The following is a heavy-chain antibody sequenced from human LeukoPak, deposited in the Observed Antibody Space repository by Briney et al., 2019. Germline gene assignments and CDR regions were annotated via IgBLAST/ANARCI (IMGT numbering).Heavy chain of an antibody. V-gene: IGHV4-34*01. Sequence: SETLSLTCAVYGGSFSGYYWSWIRQPPGKGLEWIGEINHSGSTNYNPSLKSRVTISVDTSKNQVSLRLHSVTTADTAIYYCARNTLDLDPWGQGTLVTVSS. CDR1: GGSFSGYY. CDR2: INHSGST. CDR3: ARNTLDLDP. J-gene: IGHJ5*02.